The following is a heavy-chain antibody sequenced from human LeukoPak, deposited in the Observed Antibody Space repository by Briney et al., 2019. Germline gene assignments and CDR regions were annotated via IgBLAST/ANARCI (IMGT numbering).Heavy chain of an antibody. CDR3: ARRVREFAIIAAAGKSWFDP. Sequence: SETLSLTCAVYGGSFSGYYWSWIRQPPGKGLEWIGEINHSGSTNYNPSLKSRATISVDTSKNQFSLKLSSVTAADTAVYYCARRVREFAIIAAAGKSWFDPWGQGTLVTVSS. V-gene: IGHV4-34*01. J-gene: IGHJ5*02. CDR2: INHSGST. D-gene: IGHD6-13*01. CDR1: GGSFSGYY.